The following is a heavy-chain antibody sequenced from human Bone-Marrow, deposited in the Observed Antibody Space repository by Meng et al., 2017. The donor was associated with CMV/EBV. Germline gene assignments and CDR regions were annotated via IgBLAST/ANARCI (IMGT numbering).Heavy chain of an antibody. D-gene: IGHD5-24*01. CDR3: AGEVRKRWLQLHYFDY. V-gene: IGHV4-59*01. J-gene: IGHJ4*02. CDR1: GGSISSYY. Sequence: SETLSLTCTVSGGSISSYYWSWIRQPPGKGLEWIGYIYYSGSTNYNPSLKSRVTISVDTSQNQFSLKLSSVTAADTAVYYCAGEVRKRWLQLHYFDYWGQGTLVTVSS. CDR2: IYYSGST.